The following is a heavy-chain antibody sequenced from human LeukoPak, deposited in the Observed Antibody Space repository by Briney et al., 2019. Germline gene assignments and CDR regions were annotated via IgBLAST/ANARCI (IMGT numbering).Heavy chain of an antibody. Sequence: ETLSLTCTVSGGTISSYYWSWVRQAPGKGPEWVSAISGSGGSTYYADSVRGRFTISRDNSKNTLYLQMNSLRAEDTAVYYCAKEAHDYWFLWFDPWGQGTLVTVSS. J-gene: IGHJ5*02. CDR3: AKEAHDYWFLWFDP. V-gene: IGHV3-23*01. CDR2: ISGSGGST. D-gene: IGHD4/OR15-4a*01. CDR1: GGTISSYY.